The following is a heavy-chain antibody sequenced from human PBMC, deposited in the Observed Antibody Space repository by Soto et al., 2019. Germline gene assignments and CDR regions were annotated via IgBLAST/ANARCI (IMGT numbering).Heavy chain of an antibody. CDR2: IIPVVGTT. Sequence: QVQLVQSGAEVKKPGSSVKVSCKASGDTFTTNSLNWVRQAPGQGLEWVGGIIPVVGTTKYAQKYQDRVTITGDKSTTTAYMELSSLRSDDTAVYYCARGLLYATTYCDYWGQGTPVTVSS. CDR3: ARGLLYATTYCDY. J-gene: IGHJ4*02. D-gene: IGHD2-8*01. V-gene: IGHV1-69*06. CDR1: GDTFTTNS.